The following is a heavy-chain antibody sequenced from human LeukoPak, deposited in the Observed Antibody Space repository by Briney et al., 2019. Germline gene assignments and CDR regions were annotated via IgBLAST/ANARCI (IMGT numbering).Heavy chain of an antibody. Sequence: SVKVSCKASGGTFSSYAISWVRQAPGQGLEWMGRIIPILGIANYAQKFQGRVTITADKSTSTAYMELSSLRSEDTAVYYCARLFCSGGSCYGDAQSYYYGMDVWGQGTTVTVSS. J-gene: IGHJ6*02. V-gene: IGHV1-69*04. CDR3: ARLFCSGGSCYGDAQSYYYGMDV. D-gene: IGHD2-15*01. CDR2: IIPILGIA. CDR1: GGTFSSYA.